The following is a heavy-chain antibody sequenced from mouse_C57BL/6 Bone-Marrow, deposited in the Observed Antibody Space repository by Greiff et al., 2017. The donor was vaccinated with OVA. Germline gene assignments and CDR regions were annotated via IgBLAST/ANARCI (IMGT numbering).Heavy chain of an antibody. Sequence: VQLQQPGAELVKPGASVKLSCKASGYTFTSYWMHWVKQRPGQGLEWIGMIHPNSGSTNYNEKFKSKATLTVDKSSITAYMQLSSLTSEDSAVYYCAREGDGYYFFDYWGQGTTLTVSS. CDR2: IHPNSGST. J-gene: IGHJ2*01. V-gene: IGHV1-64*01. CDR3: AREGDGYYFFDY. D-gene: IGHD2-3*01. CDR1: GYTFTSYW.